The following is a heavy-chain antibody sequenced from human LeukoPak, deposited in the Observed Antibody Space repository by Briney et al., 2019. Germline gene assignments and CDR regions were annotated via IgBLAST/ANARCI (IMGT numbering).Heavy chain of an antibody. J-gene: IGHJ4*02. Sequence: TGGSLRLSCAASGFTFDDYGMSWVRHAPGKGLEWVSGINWNGGSTGYADSVKGRFTISRDNAKNSLYLQMNSLRAEDTALYYCARDGEWEQQFFDYWGQGTLVTVSS. CDR1: GFTFDDYG. CDR2: INWNGGST. D-gene: IGHD1-26*01. V-gene: IGHV3-20*04. CDR3: ARDGEWEQQFFDY.